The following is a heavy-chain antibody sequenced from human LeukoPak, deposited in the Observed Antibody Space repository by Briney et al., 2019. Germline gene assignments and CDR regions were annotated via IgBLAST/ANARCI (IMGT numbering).Heavy chain of an antibody. CDR2: INPKSGDT. CDR1: GYTFTDYY. Sequence: GASVKVSCKASGYTFTDYYIHWVRQAPGQGLEWMGWINPKSGDTRYAQKFQARVTMTRNTSISTAYMDLSRLTSDDTAVYYCAKDLAAGRRIAVRPDYWGQGTLVTVSS. D-gene: IGHD6-6*01. CDR3: AKDLAAGRRIAVRPDY. V-gene: IGHV1-2*02. J-gene: IGHJ4*02.